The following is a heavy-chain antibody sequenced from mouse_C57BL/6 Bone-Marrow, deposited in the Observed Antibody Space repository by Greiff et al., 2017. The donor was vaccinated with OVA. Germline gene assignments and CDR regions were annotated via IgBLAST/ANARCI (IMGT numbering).Heavy chain of an antibody. V-gene: IGHV1-53*01. J-gene: IGHJ4*01. Sequence: VQLQQSGTDLVKPGASVKLSCKASGYTFTSYWMHWVKQRPGQGLEWIGNINPSNGGTNYNEKFKSKATLTVDKSSSTAYMQLSSLTSEDSAVYYCARSPTVVAPYYAMDYWGQGTSVTVSS. CDR3: ARSPTVVAPYYAMDY. CDR1: GYTFTSYW. CDR2: INPSNGGT. D-gene: IGHD1-1*01.